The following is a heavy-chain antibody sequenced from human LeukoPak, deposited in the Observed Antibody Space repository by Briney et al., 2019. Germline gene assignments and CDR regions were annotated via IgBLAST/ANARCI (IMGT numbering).Heavy chain of an antibody. V-gene: IGHV4-34*01. D-gene: IGHD2/OR15-2a*01. CDR3: ASLRPKKYGRDY. CDR1: GGSFSGYY. J-gene: IGHJ4*02. CDR2: INHSGST. Sequence: SETLSLTRAVYGGSFSGYYWSWIRQPPGKGLEWIGEINHSGSTNYNPSLKSRVTISVDTSKNQFSLKLSSVTAADTAVYYCASLRPKKYGRDYWGQGTLVTVSS.